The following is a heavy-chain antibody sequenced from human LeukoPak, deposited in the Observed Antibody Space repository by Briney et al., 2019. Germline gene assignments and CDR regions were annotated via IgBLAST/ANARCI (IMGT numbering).Heavy chain of an antibody. CDR2: INPSGGST. CDR3: ARVVGITGTTDY. CDR1: GYTFTSYY. D-gene: IGHD1-7*01. Sequence: VASVKVSCKASGYTFTSYYMHWVRQAPGQGLEWMGIINPSGGSTSYAQKIQGRVTMTRDTSTSTVYMELSSLGSEDTAVYYCARVVGITGTTDYWGQGTLVTVSS. J-gene: IGHJ4*02. V-gene: IGHV1-46*01.